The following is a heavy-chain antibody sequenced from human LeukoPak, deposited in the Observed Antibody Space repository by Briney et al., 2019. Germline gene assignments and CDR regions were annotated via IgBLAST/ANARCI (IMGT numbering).Heavy chain of an antibody. V-gene: IGHV3-11*04. Sequence: GGALRLSCAASGFSFSDYYMSWLRQAPGKGLEWISYISSSGTTIYYADSVKGRFTISRDNSKNTLYLQMNSLRAEDTAVYYCAKDKEGSSLYFDYWGQGTLVTVSS. CDR2: ISSSGTTI. J-gene: IGHJ4*02. CDR1: GFSFSDYY. CDR3: AKDKEGSSLYFDY. D-gene: IGHD6-6*01.